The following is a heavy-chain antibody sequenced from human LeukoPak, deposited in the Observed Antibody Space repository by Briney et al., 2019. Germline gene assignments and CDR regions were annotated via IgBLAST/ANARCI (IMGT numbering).Heavy chain of an antibody. CDR2: TSGDGGST. D-gene: IGHD3-22*01. Sequence: GGSLRLSRAAPGFSFDDYAIHWVRQAPGKGLEWVSLTSGDGGSTFYADSVKGRFTISRDNSKNSLYLQMSSLRSEDTALYYCARESDSSGWYDSWGQGTLVTVSS. CDR3: ARESDSSGWYDS. V-gene: IGHV3-43*02. CDR1: GFSFDDYA. J-gene: IGHJ5*01.